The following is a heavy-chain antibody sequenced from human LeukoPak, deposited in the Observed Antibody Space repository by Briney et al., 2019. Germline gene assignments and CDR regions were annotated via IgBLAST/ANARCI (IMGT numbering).Heavy chain of an antibody. Sequence: GGSLRLSCAASGFSFYTYSMDWVRQAPGKGLEWVSYISSSTTTMLYADSVKGRFTISRDNAKNSLYLQMDSLRAEDTAVYYCARGRHYYDSSVNRGADYWGQGTLVTVPS. V-gene: IGHV3-48*01. D-gene: IGHD3-22*01. CDR2: ISSSTTTM. CDR1: GFSFYTYS. CDR3: ARGRHYYDSSVNRGADY. J-gene: IGHJ4*02.